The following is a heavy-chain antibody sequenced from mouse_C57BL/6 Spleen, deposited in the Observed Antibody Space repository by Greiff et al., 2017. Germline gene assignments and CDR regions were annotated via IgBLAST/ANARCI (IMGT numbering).Heavy chain of an antibody. Sequence: QVQLQQPGAELVKPGASVKLSCKASGYTFTSYWMHWVKQRPGQGLEWIGMIHPNSGSTNYNEKFKSKATLTVDKSSSTAYMQLSSLTSEDSAVYYCARSDGYDEGGMDYWGQGTSVTVSS. CDR2: IHPNSGST. CDR3: ARSDGYDEGGMDY. J-gene: IGHJ4*01. CDR1: GYTFTSYW. V-gene: IGHV1-64*01. D-gene: IGHD2-2*01.